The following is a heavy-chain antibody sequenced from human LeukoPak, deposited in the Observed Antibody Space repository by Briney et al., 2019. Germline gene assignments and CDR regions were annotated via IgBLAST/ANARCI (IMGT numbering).Heavy chain of an antibody. V-gene: IGHV3-23*01. Sequence: GGSLRLSCAASGFTFSSYAMSWVRQAPGKGLEWVSAISGSGGSTYYADSVKGRFTISRDNSKNTLYLQMNSLRAEDTAVYYCAKDRAQDCGGDCYRSRYAFDIWGQGTMVTVSS. CDR3: AKDRAQDCGGDCYRSRYAFDI. J-gene: IGHJ3*02. CDR1: GFTFSSYA. CDR2: ISGSGGST. D-gene: IGHD2-21*02.